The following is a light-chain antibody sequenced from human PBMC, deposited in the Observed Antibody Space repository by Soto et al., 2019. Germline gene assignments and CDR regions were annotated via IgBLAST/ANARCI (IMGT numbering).Light chain of an antibody. CDR2: EVT. V-gene: IGLV2-14*01. CDR1: SSDVGGYSY. CDR3: CSYTTDSTLYV. Sequence: QSALTQPASVSGSPGQSITISCIGSSSDVGGYSYVSWYQLHPGKAPKLLIYEVTNRPSGVSNRFSGSKSDNTASLTISGLQAEDEAEYYCCSYTTDSTLYVFGTGTKVTVL. J-gene: IGLJ1*01.